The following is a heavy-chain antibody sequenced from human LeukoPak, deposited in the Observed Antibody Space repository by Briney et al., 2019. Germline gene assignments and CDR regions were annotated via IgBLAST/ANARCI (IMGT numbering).Heavy chain of an antibody. V-gene: IGHV4-61*01. CDR3: ARDTRTVDGMDV. J-gene: IGHJ6*02. Sequence: KPSETLSLTCTVSGGSVSSGSYYWNWMRQSPGKGLEWIGYIYHSGSTNYNPSLESRVTMSVDTSKNQFSLKLSSVTAADTAVYYCARDTRTVDGMDVWGQGTTVTVSS. CDR1: GGSVSSGSYY. D-gene: IGHD2-2*01. CDR2: IYHSGST.